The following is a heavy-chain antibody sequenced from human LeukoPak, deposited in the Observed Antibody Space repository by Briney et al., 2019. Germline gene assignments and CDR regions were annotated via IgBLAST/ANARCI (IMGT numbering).Heavy chain of an antibody. CDR1: GGSFSGYY. J-gene: IGHJ4*02. CDR2: INHSGST. Sequence: SETLSLTCAVYGGSFSGYYWSWIRQPPGKWLEWIGEINHSGSTNYNPSLKSRVTISVDTSKNQFSLKLSSVTAADTAVYYCARVPSHYDFWSGYYYYFDYWGQGTLVTVSS. V-gene: IGHV4-34*01. D-gene: IGHD3-3*01. CDR3: ARVPSHYDFWSGYYYYFDY.